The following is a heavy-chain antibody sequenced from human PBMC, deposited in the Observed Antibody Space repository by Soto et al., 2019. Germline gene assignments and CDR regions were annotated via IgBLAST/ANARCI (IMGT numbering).Heavy chain of an antibody. CDR3: ARDHGTYCSGGRCYCGWFGP. CDR1: GDSVSSNSAA. CDR2: TYYRSKWYN. J-gene: IGHJ5*02. D-gene: IGHD2-15*01. Sequence: SPTLSLTCAVSGDSVSSNSAAWNWFRQSPSRGLEWLGRTYYRSKWYNDYAVSVKSRITINPDTSKNQFSLQLNSVTPEDTAVYYCARDHGTYCSGGRCYCGWFGPWGKGTLVTIS. V-gene: IGHV6-1*01.